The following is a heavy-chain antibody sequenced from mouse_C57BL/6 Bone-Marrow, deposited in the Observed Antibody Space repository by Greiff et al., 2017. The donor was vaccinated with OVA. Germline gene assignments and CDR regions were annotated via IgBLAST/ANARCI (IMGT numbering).Heavy chain of an antibody. Sequence: EVKVVESGGGLVQSGRSLRLSCATSGFTFSDFYMEWVRQAPGKGLEWIAASSNKANDSTNEDSASVKGRVIVSRDTSQSILYLLMNALRDEDTAIYYCARDNWDWYFDVWGTGTTVTVSS. D-gene: IGHD4-1*01. CDR2: SSNKANDSTN. J-gene: IGHJ1*03. CDR1: GFTFSDFY. CDR3: ARDNWDWYFDV. V-gene: IGHV7-1*01.